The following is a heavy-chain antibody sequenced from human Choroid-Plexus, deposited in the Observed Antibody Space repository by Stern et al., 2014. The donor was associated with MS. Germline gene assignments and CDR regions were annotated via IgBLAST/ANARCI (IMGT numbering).Heavy chain of an antibody. Sequence: VQLVESGGGLVQRGGSLRLSCAASGFTFSTYWMHWVRHVPGKGLVWVARINTDATRTSYADSVKGRFTISRDNAKNTLYLQMDSLRADDTAIYYCARDRQWEVSGPSDYWGPGTLVTVSS. V-gene: IGHV3-74*01. D-gene: IGHD1-26*01. J-gene: IGHJ4*02. CDR2: INTDATRT. CDR1: GFTFSTYW. CDR3: ARDRQWEVSGPSDY.